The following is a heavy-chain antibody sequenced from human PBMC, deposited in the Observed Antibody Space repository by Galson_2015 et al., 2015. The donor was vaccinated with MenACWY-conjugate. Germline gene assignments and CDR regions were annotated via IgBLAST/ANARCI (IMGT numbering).Heavy chain of an antibody. CDR1: GFTFSTYE. V-gene: IGHV3-48*03. CDR2: IGPSGSDI. CDR3: ARDPPTFGVVIIPSYMDV. D-gene: IGHD3-3*01. J-gene: IGHJ6*03. Sequence: SLRLSCAASGFTFSTYEMNWVRQAPGKGLEWLSYIGPSGSDIYYADSVKGRFTISRDNAKNSLYLQMNSLRAEDTAVYYCARDPPTFGVVIIPSYMDVWGKGTTVTVSS.